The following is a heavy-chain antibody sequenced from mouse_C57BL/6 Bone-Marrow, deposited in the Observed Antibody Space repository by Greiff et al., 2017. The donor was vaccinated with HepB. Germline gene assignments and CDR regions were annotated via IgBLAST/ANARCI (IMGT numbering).Heavy chain of an antibody. CDR1: GFTFSDYY. V-gene: IGHV5-16*01. Sequence: EVMLVESEGGLVQPGSSMKLSCTASGFTFSDYYMAWVRQVPEKGLEWVANINYDGSSTYYLDSLKSRFIISRDNAKNILYLQMSSLKSEDTATYYCARGPIYYDYGYAMDYWGQGTSVTVSS. CDR3: ARGPIYYDYGYAMDY. J-gene: IGHJ4*01. CDR2: INYDGSST. D-gene: IGHD2-4*01.